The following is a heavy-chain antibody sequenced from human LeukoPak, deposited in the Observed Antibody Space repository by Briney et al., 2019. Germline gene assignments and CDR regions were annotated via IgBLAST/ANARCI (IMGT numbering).Heavy chain of an antibody. CDR2: FIVRDGST. J-gene: IGHJ4*02. CDR3: AKLVRVGTSYCFDL. Sequence: QPGGSLRLSCAASGFTFDDYGMSWVRQAPGKGLEWVSAFIVRDGSTYYAASVKGRFTISRDNSKNTLYLQMNSLRAEDTAVYYCAKLVRVGTSYCFDLWGQGTLVTVSS. V-gene: IGHV3-23*01. D-gene: IGHD1-26*01. CDR1: GFTFDDYG.